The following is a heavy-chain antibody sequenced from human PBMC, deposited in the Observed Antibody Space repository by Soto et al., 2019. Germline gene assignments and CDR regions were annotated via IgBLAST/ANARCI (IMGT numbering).Heavy chain of an antibody. D-gene: IGHD4-4*01. J-gene: IGHJ4*02. V-gene: IGHV4-30-2*01. CDR1: GGSISSGGYS. CDR3: ASDVTTVTTFDY. Sequence: SETLSLTCAVSGGSISSGGYSWSWIRQPPGKGLEWIGYIYHSGSTYYNPSLKSRVTISVDRSKNQFSLKLSSVTAADTAVYYCASDVTTVTTFDYWGQGTVVTVSS. CDR2: IYHSGST.